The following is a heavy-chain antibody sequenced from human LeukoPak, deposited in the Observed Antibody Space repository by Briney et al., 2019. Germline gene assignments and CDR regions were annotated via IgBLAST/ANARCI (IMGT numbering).Heavy chain of an antibody. Sequence: PGGSLRLSCAASGFTFSSSAMSSVRQAPGKGLEWVSAISGSGGHTYCADSVKGRLTISRDNSMSTLYLQMSSLRVEDTAVYYCVKEASRAYFDHWGRGTLVTVSS. J-gene: IGHJ4*02. CDR1: GFTFSSSA. V-gene: IGHV3-23*01. CDR2: ISGSGGHT. CDR3: VKEASRAYFDH. D-gene: IGHD2-2*01.